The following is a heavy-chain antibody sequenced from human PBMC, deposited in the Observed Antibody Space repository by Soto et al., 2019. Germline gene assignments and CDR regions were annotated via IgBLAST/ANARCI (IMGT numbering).Heavy chain of an antibody. CDR3: VRHPSVAVAGYGMDV. D-gene: IGHD6-19*01. J-gene: IGHJ6*02. V-gene: IGHV4-59*08. Sequence: QVQLQESGPGLVKPSETLSLTCTVSGGSISSYYWSWIRQPPGKGLEWIGYIYYSGSTNYNPSLKSRVTISVDTSKNQFSLKLSSVTAADTAVYYCVRHPSVAVAGYGMDVWGQGTTVTVSS. CDR2: IYYSGST. CDR1: GGSISSYY.